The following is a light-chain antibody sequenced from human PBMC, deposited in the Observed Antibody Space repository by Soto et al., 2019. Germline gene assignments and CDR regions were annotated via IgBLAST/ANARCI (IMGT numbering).Light chain of an antibody. V-gene: IGKV3-20*01. CDR2: DAV. CDR3: QQNGRSPT. CDR1: RPVVRQY. Sequence: EIVLSQSPAALSFSAGEIVSLCFSASRPVVRQYIAWYHQKSGQAPRLLLHDAVTRATGIPDRFSGSGSGSGTDFTLFISRLEPEDCGVYYCQQNGRSPTFGPGTKVDIK. J-gene: IGKJ3*01.